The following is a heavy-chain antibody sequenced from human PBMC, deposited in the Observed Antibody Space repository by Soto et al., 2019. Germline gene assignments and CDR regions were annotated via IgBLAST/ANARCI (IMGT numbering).Heavy chain of an antibody. Sequence: PGGSLRLSCAASGFTFSSYAMSWVRQAPGKGLEWVSAISGSGGSTYYADSVKGRFTISRDNSKNTLYLQMNSLRAEDTAVYYCAKGSDILTGYNYFDYWGQGTLVTVSS. V-gene: IGHV3-23*01. D-gene: IGHD3-9*01. CDR3: AKGSDILTGYNYFDY. CDR2: ISGSGGST. CDR1: GFTFSSYA. J-gene: IGHJ4*02.